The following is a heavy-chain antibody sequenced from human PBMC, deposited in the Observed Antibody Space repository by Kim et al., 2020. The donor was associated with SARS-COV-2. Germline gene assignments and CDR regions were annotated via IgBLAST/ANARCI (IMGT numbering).Heavy chain of an antibody. D-gene: IGHD4-17*01. CDR3: VRVLTTSTSGHLDY. CDR1: GFSLSSYS. V-gene: IGHV3-21*01. CDR2: INSKSEYI. J-gene: IGHJ4*02. Sequence: GGSLRLSCAASGFSLSSYSMNWIRQAPGKGLEWVASINSKSEYIFSVDSEEGRFTISSDTANNSFYLLMNSLTAEDTAVYYCVRVLTTSTSGHLDYWGQG.